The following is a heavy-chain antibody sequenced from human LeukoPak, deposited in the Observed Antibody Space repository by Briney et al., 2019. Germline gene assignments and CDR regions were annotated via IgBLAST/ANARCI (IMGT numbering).Heavy chain of an antibody. V-gene: IGHV3-33*01. D-gene: IGHD5-18*01. CDR3: ATTLNYSYGYTDY. CDR1: GLTFSSYG. Sequence: TGGSLRLSCAASGLTFSSYGMHWVRQAPGKGLEWVAVIWYDGSNKYYADSVKGRFTISRDNSKNTLYLQMNSLRAEDTAVYYCATTLNYSYGYTDYWGQGTLVTVSS. CDR2: IWYDGSNK. J-gene: IGHJ4*02.